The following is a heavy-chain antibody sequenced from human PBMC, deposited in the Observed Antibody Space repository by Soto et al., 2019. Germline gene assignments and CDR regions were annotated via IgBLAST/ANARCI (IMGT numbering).Heavy chain of an antibody. J-gene: IGHJ6*02. V-gene: IGHV1-2*04. Sequence: QVQLVQSGAEVKKPGASVKVSCKASGYTFTGYYMHWVRQAPGQGLEWMGWINPNSGGTNYAQKCQGWVTMTRDTSISTAYMELSRLRSDDTAVYYCARDKPGVNGMDVWGQGTTVTVSS. CDR1: GYTFTGYY. CDR2: INPNSGGT. CDR3: ARDKPGVNGMDV. D-gene: IGHD3-10*01.